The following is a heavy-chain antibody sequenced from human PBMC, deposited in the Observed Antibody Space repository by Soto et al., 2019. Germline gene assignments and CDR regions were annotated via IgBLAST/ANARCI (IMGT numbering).Heavy chain of an antibody. J-gene: IGHJ3*02. V-gene: IGHV3-30-3*01. CDR1: GFSFSTYA. CDR3: AIYNSGWAHGASDI. Sequence: GGSLRLSCAASGFSFSTYAMHWVRQTPGKGLEWVAVISYDGDHKYYTDSVKGRFTISRDNSRNRLYLQMNSLRAEDTAVYFCAIYNSGWAHGASDIWGTGTMV. CDR2: ISYDGDHK. D-gene: IGHD6-19*01.